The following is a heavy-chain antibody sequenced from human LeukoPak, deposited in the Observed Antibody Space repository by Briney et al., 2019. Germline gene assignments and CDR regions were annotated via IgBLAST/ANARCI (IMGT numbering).Heavy chain of an antibody. CDR1: GFTFSQFG. CDR2: ISSSGITI. J-gene: IGHJ6*03. Sequence: HPGGSLRLSCAASGFTFSQFGMNWVRQAPGKGLEWVSYISSSGITIYYADSVKGRFTISRDNAKNSLDLQMNSLRAEDTAVYYCAREGWVLVTTDYYYYMDVWGKGTTVTVSS. D-gene: IGHD1-1*01. CDR3: AREGWVLVTTDYYYYMDV. V-gene: IGHV3-48*01.